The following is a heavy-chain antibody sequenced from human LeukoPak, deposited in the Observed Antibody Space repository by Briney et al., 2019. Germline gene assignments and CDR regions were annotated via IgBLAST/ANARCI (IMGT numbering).Heavy chain of an antibody. V-gene: IGHV4-34*01. D-gene: IGHD3-22*01. CDR2: INHSGST. Sequence: SETLSLTCAVYGGSFSGYYWSWIRQPPGKGLEWIGEINHSGSTNYNPSLKSRVTISVDTSKNQFSLKLNSVTAADTAVYYCARRRRYYDSSGYYYVDAFDIWGQGTMVTVSS. CDR1: GGSFSGYY. J-gene: IGHJ3*02. CDR3: ARRRRYYDSSGYYYVDAFDI.